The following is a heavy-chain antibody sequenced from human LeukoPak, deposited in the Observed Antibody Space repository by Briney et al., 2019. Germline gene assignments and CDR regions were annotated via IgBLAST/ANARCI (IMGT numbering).Heavy chain of an antibody. CDR1: GFTFDDYA. D-gene: IGHD4-17*01. Sequence: GGSLRLSCAASGFTFDDYAIHWVRQAPGKGLEWVSGISWNSGSIGYADSVKGRFTIPRDNAKNSLYRQMNSLRAEDTALYCCAKDEYGDYEAYNWFDPWGQGTLVTVSS. CDR2: ISWNSGSI. V-gene: IGHV3-9*01. CDR3: AKDEYGDYEAYNWFDP. J-gene: IGHJ5*02.